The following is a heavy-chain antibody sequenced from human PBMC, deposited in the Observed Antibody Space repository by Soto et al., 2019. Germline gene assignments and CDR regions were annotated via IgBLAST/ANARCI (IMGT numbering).Heavy chain of an antibody. CDR2: IYYVGST. V-gene: IGHV4-31*03. CDR1: GGSISSGGYY. J-gene: IGHJ5*02. CDR3: ARRVSP. Sequence: QVQLQESGPGLVKPSQTLSLTCTVSGGSISSGGYYWNWIRQHPGKGLEWIGYIYYVGSTYYNPSLNSRVTISLDTSRHQFYLTLSYVTAADASLYYCARRVSPWGEGSLVTVS.